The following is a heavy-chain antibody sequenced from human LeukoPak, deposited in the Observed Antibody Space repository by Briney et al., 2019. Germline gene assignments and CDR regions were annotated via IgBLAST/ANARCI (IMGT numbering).Heavy chain of an antibody. CDR2: INPNSGGT. J-gene: IGHJ4*02. D-gene: IGHD2-21*01. CDR3: ARVYHNCGGDCYPYFDY. V-gene: IGHV1-2*02. CDR1: GYTFTGYY. Sequence: ASVKVSCKASGYTFTGYYMHWVRQAPGQGLEWLGWINPNSGGTNYAQKFQGRVTMTRDTSISTAYMELSRLRSDDTAVYYCARVYHNCGGDCYPYFDYWGQGTLVTVSS.